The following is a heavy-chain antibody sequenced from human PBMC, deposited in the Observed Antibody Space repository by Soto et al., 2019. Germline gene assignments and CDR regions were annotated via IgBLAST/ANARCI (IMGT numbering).Heavy chain of an antibody. J-gene: IGHJ4*02. V-gene: IGHV4-34*01. CDR1: GGSFSGYY. CDR3: ARGRDYDFWSGPRDFDY. D-gene: IGHD3-3*01. Sequence: SETLSLTCAVYGGSFSGYYWSWIRQPPGKGQELIGEINHSGSTNYNPSLKSRVTISVDTSKNQFSLKLSSVTAADTAVYYCARGRDYDFWSGPRDFDYWGQGTLVTVSS. CDR2: INHSGST.